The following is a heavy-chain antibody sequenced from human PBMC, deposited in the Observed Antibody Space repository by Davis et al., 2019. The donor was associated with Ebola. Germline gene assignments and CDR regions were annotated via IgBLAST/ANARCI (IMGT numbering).Heavy chain of an antibody. V-gene: IGHV3-21*01. D-gene: IGHD6-13*01. CDR1: GFTFSSYS. CDR2: ISSSSSYI. J-gene: IGHJ6*02. Sequence: PGGSLRLSCAASGFTFSSYSTNWVRQAPGKGLEWVSSISSSSSYIYYADSVKGRFTISRDNAKNSLYLQMNSLRAEDTAVYYCARASIAAAGNYYYYYGMDVWGQGTTVTVSS. CDR3: ARASIAAAGNYYYYYGMDV.